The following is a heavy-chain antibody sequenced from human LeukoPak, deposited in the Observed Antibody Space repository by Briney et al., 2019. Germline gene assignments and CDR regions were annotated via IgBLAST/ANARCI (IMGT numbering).Heavy chain of an antibody. D-gene: IGHD3-9*01. Sequence: SVKVSCKASGGTFISYAISWVRQAPGQGLEWMGGIIPIFGTANYAQKFQGRVTITADKSTSTAYMELSSLRSEDTAVYYCARRLTYYDILTGYFPFDYWGQGTLVTVSS. CDR1: GGTFISYA. CDR3: ARRLTYYDILTGYFPFDY. J-gene: IGHJ4*02. CDR2: IIPIFGTA. V-gene: IGHV1-69*06.